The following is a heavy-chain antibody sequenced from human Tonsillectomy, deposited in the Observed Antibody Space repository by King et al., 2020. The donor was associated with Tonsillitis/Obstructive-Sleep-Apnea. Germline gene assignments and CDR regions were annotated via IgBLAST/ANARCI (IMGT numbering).Heavy chain of an antibody. D-gene: IGHD5-18*01. J-gene: IGHJ3*02. Sequence: VQLQESGPGLVKPSQTLSLTCTVSGGSISSGGYYWSWIRQHPGKGLEWIGYIYYSGSTYYNPSLKSRVTISVETSKNQFSLKLSSVTAADTAVYYCSRAPGELWFYDAFDIWGQGTMVTVSS. V-gene: IGHV4-31*03. CDR1: GGSISSGGYY. CDR2: IYYSGST. CDR3: SRAPGELWFYDAFDI.